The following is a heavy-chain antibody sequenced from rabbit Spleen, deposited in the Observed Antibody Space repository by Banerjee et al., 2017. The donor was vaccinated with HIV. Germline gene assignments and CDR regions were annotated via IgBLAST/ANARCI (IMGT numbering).Heavy chain of an antibody. D-gene: IGHD4-1*01. CDR1: GFDFTNYY. CDR2: IYAAKGST. V-gene: IGHV1S7*01. CDR3: ARAIVPWLGLTRLDL. Sequence: QLTETGGGLVQPGGSLTLSCKASGFDFTNYYISWVRQAPGKGLEWIGIIYAAKGSTDYASWVNGRLTISSDNAQSTVDLKMTSLTAADTATYFCARAIVPWLGLTRLDLWGQGTLVTVS. J-gene: IGHJ3*01.